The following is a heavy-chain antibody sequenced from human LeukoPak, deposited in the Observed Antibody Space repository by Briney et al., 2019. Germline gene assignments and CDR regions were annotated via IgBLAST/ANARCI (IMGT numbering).Heavy chain of an antibody. CDR1: GGSISSYY. V-gene: IGHV4-59*01. D-gene: IGHD4-11*01. CDR3: ARYSNYRGFDY. J-gene: IGHJ4*02. Sequence: SETLSLTCAVSGGSISSYYWSWIRQPPGKGLEWIGYIYYSGSTNYNPSLKSRVTISVDTSKNQFSLKLSSVTAADTAVYYCARYSNYRGFDYWGQGTLVTVSS. CDR2: IYYSGST.